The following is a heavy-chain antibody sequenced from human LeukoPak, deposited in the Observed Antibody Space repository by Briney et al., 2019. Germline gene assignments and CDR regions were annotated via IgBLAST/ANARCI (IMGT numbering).Heavy chain of an antibody. D-gene: IGHD3-3*01. J-gene: IGHJ4*02. Sequence: ASVKVSCKASGYTFTGYYMHWVRQAPGQGLEWMGWINPNSGGTNYAQKFQGRVTITRDTSINTAYMELSSLSSEDTAVYYCARGLFFTVLGGVGYWGQGTLVTVSS. V-gene: IGHV1-2*02. CDR3: ARGLFFTVLGGVGY. CDR1: GYTFTGYY. CDR2: INPNSGGT.